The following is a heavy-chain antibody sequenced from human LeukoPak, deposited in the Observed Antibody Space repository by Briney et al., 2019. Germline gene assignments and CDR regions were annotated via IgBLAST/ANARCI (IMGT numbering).Heavy chain of an antibody. CDR2: IKQDGSEK. V-gene: IGHV3-7*01. CDR1: GLTVSSYW. Sequence: GGSLRLSCAASGLTVSSYWMSWVRQAPGKGLEWVANIKQDGSEKYYVDSVKGRFTISRDNAKNSLYLQMNSLRAEDTAVYYCAREIRDAFDIWGQGTMVTVSS. CDR3: AREIRDAFDI. J-gene: IGHJ3*02.